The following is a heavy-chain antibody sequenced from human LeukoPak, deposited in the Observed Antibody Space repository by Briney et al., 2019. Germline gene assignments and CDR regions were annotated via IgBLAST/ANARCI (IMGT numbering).Heavy chain of an antibody. D-gene: IGHD5-18*01. CDR1: GGSFSGYY. Sequence: PSETLSLTCAVYGGSFSGYYWSWIRQPPGKGLEWIGEINHSGSTNYNPSLKSRVTISVDTSKNQFSLKLSSVTAADTAVYYCARDADTEIDYWGQGTLVTVSS. CDR3: ARDADTEIDY. V-gene: IGHV4-34*01. CDR2: INHSGST. J-gene: IGHJ4*02.